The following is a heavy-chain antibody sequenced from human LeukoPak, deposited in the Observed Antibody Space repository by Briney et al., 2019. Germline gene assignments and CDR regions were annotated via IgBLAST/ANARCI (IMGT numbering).Heavy chain of an antibody. CDR3: ARDMSYSNAFEI. Sequence: PSETLSLTCTVSGGSISNYYWNWIRQPAGKGLEWIGRIYTSGSTDYNPSLKSRVTMSVDTSKNQFSLRLSSVTAADTAVYYCARDMSYSNAFEIWGQGTMVTVSS. V-gene: IGHV4-4*07. J-gene: IGHJ3*02. CDR2: IYTSGST. D-gene: IGHD2-15*01. CDR1: GGSISNYY.